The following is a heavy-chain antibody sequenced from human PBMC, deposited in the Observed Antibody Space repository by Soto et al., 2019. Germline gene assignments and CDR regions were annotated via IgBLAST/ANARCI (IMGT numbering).Heavy chain of an antibody. CDR2: ISAYNGNT. V-gene: IGHV1-18*01. CDR1: GYSFTSYG. Sequence: ASVKFSCKASGYSFTSYGISWVRQAPGQGLEWMGWISAYNGNTNYAQKLQGRVTMTTDTSTSTAYMELRSLRSDDTAVYYCASVGSFYYYGMDVWGQGTTVTAP. D-gene: IGHD2-15*01. J-gene: IGHJ6*02. CDR3: ASVGSFYYYGMDV.